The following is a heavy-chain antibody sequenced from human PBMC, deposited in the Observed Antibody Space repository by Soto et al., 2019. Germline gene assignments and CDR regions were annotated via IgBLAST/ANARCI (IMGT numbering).Heavy chain of an antibody. CDR3: AKATATGGGAFDS. D-gene: IGHD2-8*02. CDR1: GCSISSYY. J-gene: IGHJ3*02. CDR2: IYYSGST. V-gene: IGHV4-59*12. Sequence: SGTPSLTCPSSGCSISSYYLILLRHPPGKGLEWIGYIYYSGSTNYNPSLKSRVTISVDTSKNTVYLQMNSLTAGDTAFYYCAKATATGGGAFDSCGQGTMVTFSS.